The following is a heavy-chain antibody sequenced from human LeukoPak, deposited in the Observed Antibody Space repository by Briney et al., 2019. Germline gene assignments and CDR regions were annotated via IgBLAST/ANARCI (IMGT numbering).Heavy chain of an antibody. J-gene: IGHJ4*02. V-gene: IGHV3-21*01. CDR3: ARDQWELLY. Sequence: GGSLRLSCAASGFTFSSYAMSWVRQAPGKGLEWVSSISSSSYIYYADSVKGRFTISRDNAKNSLYLQMNSLRAEDTAVYYCARDQWELLYWGQGTLVTVSS. CDR1: GFTFSSYA. CDR2: ISSSSYI. D-gene: IGHD1-26*01.